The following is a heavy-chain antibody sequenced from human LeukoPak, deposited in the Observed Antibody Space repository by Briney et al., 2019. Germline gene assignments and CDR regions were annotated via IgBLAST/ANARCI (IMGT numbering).Heavy chain of an antibody. J-gene: IGHJ3*02. CDR1: GYTFTSYD. CDR2: ISGNNGKT. Sequence: GASVKVSCKASGYTFTSYDISWVRQAPGQGLEWMGWISGNNGKTNYAKKFQVRVTMTTDTSTSTTYMELRSLRSDDTAIYYCARRWGSGIRGAFEIWGQGTMVTVS. CDR3: ARRWGSGIRGAFEI. D-gene: IGHD3-10*01. V-gene: IGHV1-18*01.